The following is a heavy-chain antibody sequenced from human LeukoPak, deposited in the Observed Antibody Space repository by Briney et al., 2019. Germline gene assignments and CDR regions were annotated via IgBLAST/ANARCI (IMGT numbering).Heavy chain of an antibody. CDR1: GYTFTSLD. D-gene: IGHD4-11*01. CDR2: MNPNSGYT. Sequence: ASVKVSCKASGYTFTSLDINWVRQATGQGLEWMGWMNPNSGYTGYAQQFQGRVTFTRSTSISTAYMELSSLRSEDTAVYYCARSEQSHHINYSNYGFDYWGQGTLVTVSS. CDR3: ARSEQSHHINYSNYGFDY. J-gene: IGHJ4*02. V-gene: IGHV1-8*03.